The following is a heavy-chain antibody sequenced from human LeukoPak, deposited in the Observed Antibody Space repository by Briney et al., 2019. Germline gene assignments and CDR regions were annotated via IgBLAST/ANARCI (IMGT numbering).Heavy chain of an antibody. CDR1: GGSISSSRYY. V-gene: IGHV4-39*01. D-gene: IGHD3-22*01. J-gene: IGHJ4*02. Sequence: SETLSLTCTVSGGSISSSRYYWGWIRQPPGKGLEWIGSIYYSGSTYYNPSLKSRVTISVDTSKNQFSLKLSSVTAADTAVYYCSRQYYYDSSGYYGYWGQGTLVTVSS. CDR3: SRQYYYDSSGYYGY. CDR2: IYYSGST.